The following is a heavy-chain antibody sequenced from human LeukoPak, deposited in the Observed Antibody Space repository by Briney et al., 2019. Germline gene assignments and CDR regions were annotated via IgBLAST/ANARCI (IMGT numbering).Heavy chain of an antibody. CDR3: ARNLDSSSWYAINGDY. J-gene: IGHJ4*02. CDR2: ISAYNGNT. D-gene: IGHD6-13*01. Sequence: ASVKVSCKASGYTFTSYGMSWVRQAPGQGLEWMGWISAYNGNTNYAQKLQGRVTMTTDTSTSTAYMELRSLRSDDTAVYYCARNLDSSSWYAINGDYWGQGTLVTVSS. V-gene: IGHV1-18*01. CDR1: GYTFTSYG.